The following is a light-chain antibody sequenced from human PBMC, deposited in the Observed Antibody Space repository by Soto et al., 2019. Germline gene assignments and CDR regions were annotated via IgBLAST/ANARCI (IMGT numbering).Light chain of an antibody. CDR2: DVN. V-gene: IGLV2-11*01. CDR3: CSYAGSYGVV. Sequence: QSVLTQPRSVSGSPGHSVTISCTGTSSDVGGYNYVSWYQQHPGKAPKLMIYDVNKRPSGVPDRFSGSKSGNTASLTISGLQAEDEADYSCCSYAGSYGVVFGGGTKLTVL. CDR1: SSDVGGYNY. J-gene: IGLJ2*01.